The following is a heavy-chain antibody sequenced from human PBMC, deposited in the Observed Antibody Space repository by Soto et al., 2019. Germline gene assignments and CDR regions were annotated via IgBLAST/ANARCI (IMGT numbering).Heavy chain of an antibody. D-gene: IGHD1-26*01. CDR3: ADGGRYPYY. CDR2: ISAGGDGT. Sequence: EVQLLESGGDLVQPGGSLRLSCAASGFSFRSYAMGWVRQAPGKGLNWVSSISAGGDGTYYADSVKGRFTISRDNSKNTVYLQMTSLRADDTAIYYCADGGRYPYYWGPATLVTVSS. J-gene: IGHJ4*02. CDR1: GFSFRSYA. V-gene: IGHV3-23*01.